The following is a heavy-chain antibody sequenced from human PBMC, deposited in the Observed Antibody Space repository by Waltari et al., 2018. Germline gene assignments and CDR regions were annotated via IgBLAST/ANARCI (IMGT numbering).Heavy chain of an antibody. D-gene: IGHD6-13*01. CDR3: ARLRGSSFYYYYYGLDV. CDR2: INHSGST. Sequence: QVQLQQWGAGLLKPSETLSLTCAVYGGSFSGYYWIWIRQPPEKGLEWSGEINHSGSTNYNPSLKRRVTIAGDTSKNQFSLKLRSVTAADTAVYYCARLRGSSFYYYYYGLDVWGQGTTVTVSS. J-gene: IGHJ6*02. V-gene: IGHV4-34*01. CDR1: GGSFSGYY.